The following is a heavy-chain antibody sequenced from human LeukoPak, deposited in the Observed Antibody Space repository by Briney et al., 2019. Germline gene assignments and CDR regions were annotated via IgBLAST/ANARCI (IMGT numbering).Heavy chain of an antibody. V-gene: IGHV4-4*08. D-gene: IGHD1-1*01. CDR2: IYTSGST. Sequence: SETLSLTCTVSGGSISSYYWSWIRQPPGKGLEWIGRIYTSGSTNYNPSLKSRVTISVDTSKNQFSLKLSSVTAADTAVYYCVSIRLRTSWFDPWGQGTLVTVSS. CDR3: VSIRLRTSWFDP. CDR1: GGSISSYY. J-gene: IGHJ5*02.